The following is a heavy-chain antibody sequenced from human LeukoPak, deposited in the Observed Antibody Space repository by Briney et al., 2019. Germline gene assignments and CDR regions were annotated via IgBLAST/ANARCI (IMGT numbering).Heavy chain of an antibody. CDR3: AREGLPIVVVTATDAFDI. CDR2: IDYDGSNR. D-gene: IGHD2-21*02. CDR1: GFIFSSYG. J-gene: IGHJ3*02. Sequence: PGGSLRLSCAASGFIFSSYGMHWVRQAPGKGMEGVAFIDYDGSNRYYADSVKGRFTISRDNSKNRLYMQINRLRREDTAMYYCAREGLPIVVVTATDAFDIWGQGTMVTVSS. V-gene: IGHV3-30*02.